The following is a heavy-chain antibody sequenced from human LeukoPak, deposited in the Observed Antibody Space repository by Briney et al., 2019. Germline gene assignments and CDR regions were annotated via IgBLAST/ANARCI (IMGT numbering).Heavy chain of an antibody. Sequence: SETLSLTCTVSGGSISSYYWSWIRQPPGKGLEWIESIYHSGSTYYNPSLKSRVTISVDTSKNQFSLKLSSVTAADTAVYYCARARYCSGGSCTTLDYWGQGTLVTVSS. CDR1: GGSISSYY. CDR3: ARARYCSGGSCTTLDY. D-gene: IGHD2-15*01. V-gene: IGHV4-38-2*02. CDR2: IYHSGST. J-gene: IGHJ4*02.